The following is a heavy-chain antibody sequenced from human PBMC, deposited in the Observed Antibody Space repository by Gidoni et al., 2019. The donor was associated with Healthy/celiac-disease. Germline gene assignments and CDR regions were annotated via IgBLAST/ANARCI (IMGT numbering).Heavy chain of an antibody. CDR3: ARATYYYDSSGYYYEVSAFDI. V-gene: IGHV1-69*01. Sequence: QVQLAQSGAEVKKPGSSVKVSCKASGGTFSSYAISWGRQAPGQGLEWMAGIIPIFDTAKYAQKFRGRVTITAEESTSTAYMELSSLRSEDTAVYYCARATYYYDSSGYYYEVSAFDIWGQGTMVTVSS. CDR1: GGTFSSYA. D-gene: IGHD3-22*01. CDR2: IIPIFDTA. J-gene: IGHJ3*02.